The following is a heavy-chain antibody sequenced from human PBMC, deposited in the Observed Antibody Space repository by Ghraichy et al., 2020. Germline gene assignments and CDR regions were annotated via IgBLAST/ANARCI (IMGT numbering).Heavy chain of an antibody. CDR2: INPNSGGT. CDR1: GYTFTGYY. Sequence: ASVKVSCKASGYTFTGYYMHWVRQAPGQGLEWMGWINPNSGGTNYAQKFQGRVTMTRDTSISTAYMELSRLRSDDTAVYYCARGGFAGKSITMIVVVITLRDWGQGTLVTVSS. D-gene: IGHD3-22*01. J-gene: IGHJ4*02. CDR3: ARGGFAGKSITMIVVVITLRD. V-gene: IGHV1-2*02.